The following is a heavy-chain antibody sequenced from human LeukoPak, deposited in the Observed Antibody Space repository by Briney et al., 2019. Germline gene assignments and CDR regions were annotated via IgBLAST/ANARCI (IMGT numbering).Heavy chain of an antibody. D-gene: IGHD2-15*01. Sequence: SVKVSCKASGGTFSSYAISWVRQAPGQGLELLGGIIPIFGTANYAQKFQGRVTFTADESTSTAYMELRRMRPEDTAAYYCWWARYCSGSRCYSRSYFDYWGQGTLVTVSS. CDR1: GGTFSSYA. CDR3: WWARYCSGSRCYSRSYFDY. J-gene: IGHJ4*01. CDR2: IIPIFGTA. V-gene: IGHV1-69*13.